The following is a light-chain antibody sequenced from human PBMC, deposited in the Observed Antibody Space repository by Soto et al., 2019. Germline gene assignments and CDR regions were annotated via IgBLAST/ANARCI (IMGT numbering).Light chain of an antibody. J-gene: IGKJ2*01. CDR3: QQYNSYRYT. V-gene: IGKV1-5*01. CDR2: DAS. CDR1: QSISSW. Sequence: DIQMTQSPSTLSASVGDRVTITCRASQSISSWLAWYQQKPGKAPKLRIYDASSLERLVPSRVGGSGSGKEFTLTISSLKPDDFPTHPGQQYNSYRYTLGQGTKLEIK.